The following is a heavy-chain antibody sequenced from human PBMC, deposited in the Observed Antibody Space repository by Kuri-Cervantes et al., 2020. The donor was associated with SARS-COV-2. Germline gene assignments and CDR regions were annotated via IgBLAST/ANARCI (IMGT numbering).Heavy chain of an antibody. V-gene: IGHV1-69*06. CDR3: ARDRRGYSYGFALNWFDP. Sequence: SVKVSCKASGGTFSNYPITWVRQVPGQGLEWMGEIIPKFGTANYAQTFQGRVTITADKSTSTAYMELSSLRSEDTAVYYCARDRRGYSYGFALNWFDPWGQGTLVTVSS. D-gene: IGHD5-18*01. J-gene: IGHJ5*02. CDR2: IIPKFGTA. CDR1: GGTFSNYP.